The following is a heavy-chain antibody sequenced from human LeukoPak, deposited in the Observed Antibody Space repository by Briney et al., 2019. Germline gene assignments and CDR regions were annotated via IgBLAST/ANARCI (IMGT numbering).Heavy chain of an antibody. V-gene: IGHV3-21*01. J-gene: IGHJ4*02. CDR3: ARESSGIAATDKIDF. CDR1: GFTFSSYS. CDR2: FTSRSGTI. Sequence: GESLRLSCVASGFTFSSYSMNWVRQAPGKGLEWVSSFTSRSGTIYYADSVKDRFTISKDNAKNSLFLHMSSLRVEDTAVYYCARESSGIAATDKIDFWGQGTLVTASS. D-gene: IGHD6-13*01.